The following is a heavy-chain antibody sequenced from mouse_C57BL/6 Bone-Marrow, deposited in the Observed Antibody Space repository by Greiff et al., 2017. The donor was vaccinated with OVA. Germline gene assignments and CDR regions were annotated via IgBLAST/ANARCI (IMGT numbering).Heavy chain of an antibody. Sequence: EVKLMESGGGLVQPKGSLKLSCAASGFSFNTYAMNWVRQAPGKGLEWVARISSKSNNYATYYADSVKDRFTISRDDSESMLYLQMNNLKTEDTAMYYCVRPNYYGSSFAYWGQGTLVTVSA. CDR3: VRPNYYGSSFAY. V-gene: IGHV10-1*01. CDR1: GFSFNTYA. D-gene: IGHD1-1*01. CDR2: ISSKSNNYAT. J-gene: IGHJ3*01.